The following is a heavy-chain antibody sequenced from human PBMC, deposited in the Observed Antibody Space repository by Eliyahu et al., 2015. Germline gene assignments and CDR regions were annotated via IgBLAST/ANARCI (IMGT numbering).Heavy chain of an antibody. CDR2: IYHSGST. J-gene: IGHJ4*02. CDR3: ASLSYGYPLDSGEYYFDY. Sequence: QVQLQESGPGLVKPSETLSLTCAVSGYSISSGYYWGWIRQPPGKGLEWIGSIYHSGSTYYNPSLKSRVTISVDTSKNQFSLKLSSVTAADTAVYYCASLSYGYPLDSGEYYFDYWGQGTLVTVSS. D-gene: IGHD5-18*01. CDR1: GYSISSGYY. V-gene: IGHV4-38-2*01.